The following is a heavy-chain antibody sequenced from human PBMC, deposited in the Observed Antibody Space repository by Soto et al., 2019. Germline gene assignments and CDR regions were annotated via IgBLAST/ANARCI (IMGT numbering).Heavy chain of an antibody. J-gene: IGHJ6*02. CDR2: IWYDGSNK. D-gene: IGHD6-19*01. Sequence: PGGSPRLSCAASGFPFSSYGMHWGRQAPGKGLEWVAVIWYDGSNKYYADAVKGRFTISRDNSKNTLYLQMNSLRAEDTAVYYCARSSGPLYYYYGMDVWGQGTTVTVSS. CDR1: GFPFSSYG. V-gene: IGHV3-33*08. CDR3: ARSSGPLYYYYGMDV.